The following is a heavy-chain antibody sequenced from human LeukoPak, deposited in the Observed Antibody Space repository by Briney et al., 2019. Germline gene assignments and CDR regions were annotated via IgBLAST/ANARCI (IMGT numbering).Heavy chain of an antibody. CDR3: ARDHHLAVAGTPFDY. CDR1: GGSISSYY. V-gene: IGHV4-4*07. Sequence: SETLSLTCTVSGGSISSYYWSWIRQPAGKGLEWIGRIYTSGSTNYNPSLKSRVTMSVDTSKNQFSLKLSSVTAADTAVYYCARDHHLAVAGTPFDYWGQGTLVTVSS. D-gene: IGHD6-19*01. CDR2: IYTSGST. J-gene: IGHJ4*02.